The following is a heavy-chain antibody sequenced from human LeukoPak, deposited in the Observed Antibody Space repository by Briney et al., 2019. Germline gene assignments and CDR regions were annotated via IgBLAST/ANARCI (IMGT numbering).Heavy chain of an antibody. CDR1: GFSFGYYG. CDR2: ITYDGTDK. J-gene: IGHJ4*02. V-gene: IGHV3-30*03. D-gene: IGHD2-15*01. Sequence: PGESLRLSCAASGFSFGYYGMHWVRQVPDKGLEWVALITYDGTDKYYADSVKGRFTISRDNSKDTLFLQMNNLRVEDTAVYYCVRQAQEDYWGQGTLVTVSS. CDR3: VRQAQEDY.